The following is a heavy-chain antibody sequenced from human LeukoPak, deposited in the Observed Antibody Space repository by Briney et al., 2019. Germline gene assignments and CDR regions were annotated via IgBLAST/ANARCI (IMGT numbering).Heavy chain of an antibody. CDR2: IYYSGST. Sequence: SQTLSLTCTVSGGSISSGGYYWSWIRQHPGKGLEWIGYIYYSGSTYYNPSLKSRVTISVDTSKNQFSLKLSSVTAADTAVYYCTRGLTVIPGAIFDYWGQGTLVTVSS. V-gene: IGHV4-31*03. CDR1: GGSISSGGYY. D-gene: IGHD2-2*01. CDR3: TRGLTVIPGAIFDY. J-gene: IGHJ4*02.